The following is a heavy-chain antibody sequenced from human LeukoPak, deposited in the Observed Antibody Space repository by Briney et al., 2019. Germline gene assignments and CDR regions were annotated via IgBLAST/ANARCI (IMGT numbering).Heavy chain of an antibody. J-gene: IGHJ4*02. V-gene: IGHV3-21*01. D-gene: IGHD6-19*01. CDR1: GFTFSSYS. Sequence: PGGSLRLSCAASGFTFSSYSMNWVRQAPGKGLEWVSSISSSSSYIYYADSVKGRFTISRDNAKNSLYLQMNSLRAEDTAVYYCARSPFVGYSSGWCDYWGQGTLVTVSS. CDR3: ARSPFVGYSSGWCDY. CDR2: ISSSSSYI.